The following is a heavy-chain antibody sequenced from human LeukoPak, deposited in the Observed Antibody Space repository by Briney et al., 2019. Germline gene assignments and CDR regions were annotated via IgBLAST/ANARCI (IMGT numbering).Heavy chain of an antibody. Sequence: ASVKVSCKASGYTFTSYYMHWVRQAPGQGLEWMGRINPNSGGTNYAQKFQGRVTMTRDTSISTAYMELSRLRSDGTAVYYCANYDSSGSFDYWGQGTLVTVSS. J-gene: IGHJ4*02. CDR3: ANYDSSGSFDY. D-gene: IGHD3-22*01. V-gene: IGHV1-2*06. CDR1: GYTFTSYY. CDR2: INPNSGGT.